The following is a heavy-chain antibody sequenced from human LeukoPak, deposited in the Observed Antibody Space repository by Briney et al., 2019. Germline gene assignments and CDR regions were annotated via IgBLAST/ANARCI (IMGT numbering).Heavy chain of an antibody. V-gene: IGHV3-33*01. CDR3: AREWDTAMVLDY. CDR1: GFTFSSYG. J-gene: IGHJ4*02. CDR2: IWYDGSNK. D-gene: IGHD5-18*01. Sequence: GGSLRLSCAASGFTFSSYGMHWVRQAPGKGLEWVAAIWYDGSNKYYADSVKGRFTISRDNSKNTLYLQMNSLRAEDTAVYYCAREWDTAMVLDYWGQGTLVTVSS.